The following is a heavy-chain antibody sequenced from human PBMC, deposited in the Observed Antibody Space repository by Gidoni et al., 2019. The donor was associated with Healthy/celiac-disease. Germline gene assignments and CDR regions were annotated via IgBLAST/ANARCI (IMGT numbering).Heavy chain of an antibody. CDR3: AREAATGGVWAY. Sequence: QVQLVQSGAEVKTPGSSVKVSCKASGGTFSSYAISWVRQAPGQGLEWMGGISTSFGTANYAQKFQGRVTITADESTSTAYMELSSLRSEDTAVYYWAREAATGGVWAYWGQGTLVTVSS. CDR1: GGTFSSYA. D-gene: IGHD2-15*01. CDR2: ISTSFGTA. V-gene: IGHV1-69*01. J-gene: IGHJ4*02.